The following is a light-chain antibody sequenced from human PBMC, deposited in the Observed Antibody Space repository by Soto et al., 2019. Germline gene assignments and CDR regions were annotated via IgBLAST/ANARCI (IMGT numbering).Light chain of an antibody. V-gene: IGLV1-44*01. CDR1: SSNIGSNY. J-gene: IGLJ2*01. Sequence: QSVLTKPPSASGTPGQRVTISCSGSSSNIGSNYVYWYQQLPGTAPKLLIYSNNQRPSGVPDRFSGSKSGTSASLAISGLQSEDEADYYCAAWDDSLNGVVFGGGTKLTVL. CDR3: AAWDDSLNGVV. CDR2: SNN.